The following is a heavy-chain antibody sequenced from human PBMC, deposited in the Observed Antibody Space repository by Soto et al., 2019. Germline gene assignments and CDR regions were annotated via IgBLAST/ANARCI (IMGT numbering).Heavy chain of an antibody. D-gene: IGHD3-3*01. CDR1: GFSFGSYA. Sequence: GGSLRLSCAASGFSFGSYALSWVRQAPGKGLEWVSTISGSDGKTFYADSVKGRFSISRDTSQSTLYPQMNSLRADDTAMYYCARWSYLDYWGQGTRVTVSS. CDR2: ISGSDGKT. V-gene: IGHV3-23*01. J-gene: IGHJ4*02. CDR3: ARWSYLDY.